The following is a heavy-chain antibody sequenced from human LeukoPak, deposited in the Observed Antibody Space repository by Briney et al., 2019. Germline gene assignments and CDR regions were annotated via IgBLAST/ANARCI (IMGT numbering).Heavy chain of an antibody. CDR3: ARDIVVVVAAPGYFDY. CDR2: ISSSSSTI. V-gene: IGHV3-48*02. Sequence: GGSLRLSCAASGSTFSSYSMNWVRQAPGKGLEWVSYISSSSSTIYYADSVKGRFTISRDNAKNSLYLQMNSLRDEDTAVYYCARDIVVVVAAPGYFDYWGQGTLVTVSS. D-gene: IGHD2-15*01. CDR1: GSTFSSYS. J-gene: IGHJ4*02.